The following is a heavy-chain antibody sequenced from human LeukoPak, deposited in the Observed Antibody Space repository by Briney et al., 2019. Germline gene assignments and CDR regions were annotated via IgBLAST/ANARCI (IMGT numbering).Heavy chain of an antibody. V-gene: IGHV4-39*01. CDR1: GGSISSSSYY. D-gene: IGHD3-10*01. CDR3: ARHLRRRLLWFGEGIDY. CDR2: IYYSGST. J-gene: IGHJ4*02. Sequence: SETLSLTCTVSGGSISSSSYYWGWIRQPPGKGLEWIGSIYYSGSTYYNPSLKSRVTISVDTSKNQFSLKLSSVTAADTAVYYCARHLRRRLLWFGEGIDYWGQGTLVTVSS.